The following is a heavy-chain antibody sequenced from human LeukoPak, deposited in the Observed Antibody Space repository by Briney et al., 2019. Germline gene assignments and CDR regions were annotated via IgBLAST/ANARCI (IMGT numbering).Heavy chain of an antibody. CDR2: VSPSGDTT. V-gene: IGHV3-23*01. CDR3: AKEGCTRCTPFVDY. Sequence: TGGSLRLSCAASGFTFSSWAMSWVRQAPGKGLEWVSAVSPSGDTTYYADSVKGRSTISRDNSKNTLYLQMNSLRAEDTAVYYCAKEGCTRCTPFVDYWGQGILVTVSS. J-gene: IGHJ4*02. CDR1: GFTFSSWA. D-gene: IGHD2-2*01.